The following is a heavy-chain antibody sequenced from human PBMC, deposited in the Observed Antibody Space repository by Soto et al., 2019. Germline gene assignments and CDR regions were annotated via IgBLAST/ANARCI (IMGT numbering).Heavy chain of an antibody. V-gene: IGHV3-23*01. Sequence: PGGSLRLSCAASGFTFSSYAMSWVRQAPGKGLEWVSAISGSGGSTYYADSVKGRFTISRDNSKNTLYLQMNSLRAEDTAVYYCAKTKNLYYYDSSGYYTWGQGTLVTVSS. J-gene: IGHJ5*02. CDR2: ISGSGGST. D-gene: IGHD3-22*01. CDR3: AKTKNLYYYDSSGYYT. CDR1: GFTFSSYA.